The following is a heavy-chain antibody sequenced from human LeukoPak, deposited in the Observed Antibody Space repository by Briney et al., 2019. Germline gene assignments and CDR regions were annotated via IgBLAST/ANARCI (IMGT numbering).Heavy chain of an antibody. CDR1: GGSISSSSYY. D-gene: IGHD3-10*01. CDR2: IYYSGST. CDR3: ARVEVGGLFYYFDY. V-gene: IGHV4-39*07. J-gene: IGHJ4*02. Sequence: SETLSLTCTVSGGSISSSSYYWGWIRQPPGKGLEWIGSIYYSGSTYYNPSLKSRVTISVDTSKNQFSLKLSSVTAADTAVYYCARVEVGGLFYYFDYWGQGTLVTVSS.